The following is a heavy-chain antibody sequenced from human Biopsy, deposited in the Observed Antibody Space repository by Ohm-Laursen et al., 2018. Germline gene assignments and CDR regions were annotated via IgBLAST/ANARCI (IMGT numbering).Heavy chain of an antibody. V-gene: IGHV3-9*01. Sequence: LRLSCAASGFIFSDYGMHWVRQAPGKGLEWVSGISGSSNNIIYADSVRGRFTISRDNAKSSLYLEMNSLRSEGTAFYYCTKRRTAVRPFDSWGHGTLVTVSS. J-gene: IGHJ4*01. CDR3: TKRRTAVRPFDS. D-gene: IGHD6-25*01. CDR2: ISGSSNNI. CDR1: GFIFSDYG.